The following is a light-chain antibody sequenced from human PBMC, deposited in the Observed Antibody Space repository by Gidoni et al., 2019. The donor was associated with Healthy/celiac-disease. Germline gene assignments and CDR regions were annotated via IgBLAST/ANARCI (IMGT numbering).Light chain of an antibody. J-gene: IGKJ1*01. CDR3: QQYYSTPRT. V-gene: IGKV4-1*01. CDR2: WSV. CDR1: PSVLYSSNNKNY. Sequence: DIVMTQSPDSLHVYMGERSTINCKSSPSVLYSSNNKNYLAWYQHKPGQPPKLLIFWSVTRESGVPDLFSGSGSWTDFTLTISSLHSEDVAVYYCQQYYSTPRTFGRGTKVEIK.